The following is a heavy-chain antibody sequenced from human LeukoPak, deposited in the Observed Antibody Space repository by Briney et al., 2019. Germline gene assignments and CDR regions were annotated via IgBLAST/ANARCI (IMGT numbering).Heavy chain of an antibody. J-gene: IGHJ4*02. CDR1: GFSFGTYG. Sequence: GRSLRLSCAASGFSFGTYGMHWVRQAPGKGLEWVAIIWYDGSNKYYADSVKGRFTISRDNSKNTLYLQMNSLRAEDTAVYYCARVRVWQCYDSGAYYADYWGQGTLVTVSS. CDR2: IWYDGSNK. D-gene: IGHD3-22*01. CDR3: ARVRVWQCYDSGAYYADY. V-gene: IGHV3-33*01.